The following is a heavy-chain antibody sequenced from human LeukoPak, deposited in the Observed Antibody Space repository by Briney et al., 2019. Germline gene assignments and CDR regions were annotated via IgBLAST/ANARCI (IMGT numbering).Heavy chain of an antibody. V-gene: IGHV1-69*05. D-gene: IGHD6-13*01. CDR3: ARDSRYSSTYYMDV. Sequence: ASVKVSCKASGGTFSGYAISWVRQAPGQGLEWMGRIIPIFGTANYVQKFQGRVTITTDESTSTAYMELSSLRSEDTAVYYCARDSRYSSTYYMDVWGKGTTVTVSS. CDR2: IIPIFGTA. J-gene: IGHJ6*03. CDR1: GGTFSGYA.